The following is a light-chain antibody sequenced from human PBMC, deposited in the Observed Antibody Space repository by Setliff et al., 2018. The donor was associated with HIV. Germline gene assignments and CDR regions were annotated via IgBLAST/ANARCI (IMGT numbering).Light chain of an antibody. CDR2: DVS. Sequence: ALTQPASVSGSPGQSITISCTGTSSDVGGYNYVSWYQLHPGKAPKLMIFDVSERPSGVSNRFSGSKSGNTASLTISGLQAEDEANYYCLSHTSRSTYVFGTGTRSPS. CDR3: LSHTSRSTYV. V-gene: IGLV2-14*03. CDR1: SSDVGGYNY. J-gene: IGLJ1*01.